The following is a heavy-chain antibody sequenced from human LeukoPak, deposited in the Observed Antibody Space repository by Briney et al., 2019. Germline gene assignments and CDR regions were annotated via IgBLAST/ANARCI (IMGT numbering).Heavy chain of an antibody. V-gene: IGHV3-7*03. CDR3: AREDYYNSGGYYLDY. D-gene: IGHD3-22*01. CDR2: IKQDGSEK. Sequence: GGSLRLSCAASGFTFSSYWMSWVRQAPGKGLEWVANIKQDGSEKYYVDSVKGRFTISRDNAKNSLYLQMNSLRAEDTAVYFCAREDYYNSGGYYLDYWGQGTLVTVSS. CDR1: GFTFSSYW. J-gene: IGHJ4*02.